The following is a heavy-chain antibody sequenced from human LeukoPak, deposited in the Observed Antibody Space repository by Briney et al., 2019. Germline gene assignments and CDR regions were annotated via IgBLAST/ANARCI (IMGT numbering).Heavy chain of an antibody. J-gene: IGHJ4*02. CDR2: IYISGST. Sequence: SETLSLTCTVSGGSISSYYWSWIRQPAGKGLEWIGRIYISGSTNYNPSLKSRVTMSLDTSKNQFSLKLSSVTAADTAVYYCARHRSGWLQSSFDYWGQGTLVTVSS. V-gene: IGHV4-4*07. D-gene: IGHD5-24*01. CDR3: ARHRSGWLQSSFDY. CDR1: GGSISSYY.